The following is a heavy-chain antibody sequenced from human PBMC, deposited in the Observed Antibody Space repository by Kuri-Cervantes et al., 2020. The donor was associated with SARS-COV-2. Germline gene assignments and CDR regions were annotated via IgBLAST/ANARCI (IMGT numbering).Heavy chain of an antibody. CDR1: GFTFGSCE. D-gene: IGHD5-12*01. Sequence: GESLKISCAASGFTFGSCEMNWVRQAPGKGLEWVATISYDGSNQYYGDSVKGRFTFSRDNSKNRMYLQMDSLRSEDTAVYYCARRATASYYALDVWGPGTTVTVSS. V-gene: IGHV3-30*03. CDR3: ARRATASYYALDV. CDR2: ISYDGSNQ. J-gene: IGHJ6*02.